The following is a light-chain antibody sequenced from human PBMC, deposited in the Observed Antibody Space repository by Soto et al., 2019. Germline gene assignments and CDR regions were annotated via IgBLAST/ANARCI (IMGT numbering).Light chain of an antibody. Sequence: DIVMTQSPAALSVSQGDTAILSCRASELIGDNLAWYQQKSGQAPRLLIYGAATRATAIPSRFSGGRSGTEFTLTISGLQSEDVAMYFCQQYNNWPPWTFGQGTRVDIK. CDR3: QQYNNWPPWT. CDR2: GAA. V-gene: IGKV3D-15*01. CDR1: ELIGDN. J-gene: IGKJ1*01.